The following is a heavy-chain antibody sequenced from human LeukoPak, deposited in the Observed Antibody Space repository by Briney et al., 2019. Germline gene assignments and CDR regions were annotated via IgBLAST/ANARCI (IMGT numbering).Heavy chain of an antibody. J-gene: IGHJ4*02. CDR1: GFTFDDYA. CDR2: ISWNSGSI. CDR3: AKDKNYYGDYGFDY. V-gene: IGHV3-9*01. Sequence: SLRLSCAASGFTFDDYAMHWVRQAPGKGLEWVSGISWNSGSIGYADSVKGRFTISRDNAKNSLYLQMNSLRAEDTALYYCAKDKNYYGDYGFDYWGQGTLVTVSS. D-gene: IGHD4-17*01.